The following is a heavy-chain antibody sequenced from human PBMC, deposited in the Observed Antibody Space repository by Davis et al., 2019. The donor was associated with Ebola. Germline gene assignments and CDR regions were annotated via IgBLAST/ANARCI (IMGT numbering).Heavy chain of an antibody. V-gene: IGHV1-24*01. D-gene: IGHD6-25*01. J-gene: IGHJ3*02. Sequence: AASVKVSCKVSGYTLTEFSMHWVRQAPGKGLEWMGGFDPEDGETIYAQKFQGRVTMTEDTSTDTAYMELSSLRSEDTAVYYCATDLGQKRRGQNAFDIWGQGTMVTVSS. CDR1: GYTLTEFS. CDR2: FDPEDGET. CDR3: ATDLGQKRRGQNAFDI.